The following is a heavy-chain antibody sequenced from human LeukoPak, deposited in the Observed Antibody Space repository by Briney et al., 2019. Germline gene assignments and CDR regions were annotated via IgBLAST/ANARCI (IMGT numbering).Heavy chain of an antibody. J-gene: IGHJ6*02. CDR3: ARGRASGLVPAVFYYYYYGMDV. CDR1: GYTFTSYD. Sequence: ASVKVSCKASGYTFTSYDINWVRQATGQGLEWMGWMNPNSGNTGYAQKFQGRVTMTRNTSISTAYMELSSLRSEDTAVYYCARGRASGLVPAVFYYYYYGMDVWGQGTRSPSP. V-gene: IGHV1-8*01. D-gene: IGHD2-2*01. CDR2: MNPNSGNT.